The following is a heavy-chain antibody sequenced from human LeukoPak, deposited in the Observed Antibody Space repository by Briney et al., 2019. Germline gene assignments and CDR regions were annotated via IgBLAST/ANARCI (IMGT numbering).Heavy chain of an antibody. V-gene: IGHV3-64D*06. D-gene: IGHD1-26*01. CDR2: ISGSGGST. Sequence: GGSLRLSCSVSGFTFGSYAMHWVRQAPGKGLEYVSAISGSGGSTYYADSVKGRFTISRDNSKNTLYLQMSSLRPEDTALYYCVKWRGYSGTYGDYWGQGTLVTVSS. J-gene: IGHJ4*02. CDR1: GFTFGSYA. CDR3: VKWRGYSGTYGDY.